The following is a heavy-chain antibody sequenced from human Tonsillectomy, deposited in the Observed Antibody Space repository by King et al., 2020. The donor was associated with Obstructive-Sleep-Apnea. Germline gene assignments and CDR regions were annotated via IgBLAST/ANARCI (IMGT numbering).Heavy chain of an antibody. CDR3: ARWTYYDFWSGYYRNYGMDV. V-gene: IGHV2-26*01. CDR1: GFSLSNATMS. Sequence: VTLQESGPVLVKPTETLTLTCTVSGFSLSNATMSVSWIRQPPGKALEWLAHIFSNDQTSYSISLKSRLTISKDTSKSQVVLTMTNMDPADTGIYYCARWTYYDFWSGYYRNYGMDVWGQGTTVTVSS. CDR2: IFSNDQT. J-gene: IGHJ6*02. D-gene: IGHD3-3*01.